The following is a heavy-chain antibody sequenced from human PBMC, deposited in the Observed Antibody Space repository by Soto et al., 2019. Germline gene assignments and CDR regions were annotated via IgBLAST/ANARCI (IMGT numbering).Heavy chain of an antibody. CDR2: IYDSGST. CDR3: ARERRYYDSSGYPDAFDI. V-gene: IGHV4-31*03. CDR1: GGSISSGGYY. Sequence: QVQLQESGPGLVKPSQTLSLTCTVSGGSISSGGYYWSWIRQHPGKGLEWIGYIYDSGSTYYNPSLKSRVTISVDTSKNQFSLKLSSVTAADTAVYYCARERRYYDSSGYPDAFDIWGQGTMVTVSS. D-gene: IGHD3-22*01. J-gene: IGHJ3*02.